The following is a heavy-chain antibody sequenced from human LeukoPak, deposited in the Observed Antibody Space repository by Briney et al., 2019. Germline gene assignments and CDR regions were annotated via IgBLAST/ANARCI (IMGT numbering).Heavy chain of an antibody. J-gene: IGHJ4*02. CDR1: GFTFRTYW. V-gene: IGHV3-7*01. Sequence: PGGSLILSCAASGFTFRTYWMDWVRQPPGKGLEWVASIDQDGTDRYYVDSVTGRFTISRDNARSSLYLQMNSLRAEDTAVYFCVREAGSIEDFWGQGTQVTVSS. CDR3: VREAGSIEDF. D-gene: IGHD2-21*01. CDR2: IDQDGTDR.